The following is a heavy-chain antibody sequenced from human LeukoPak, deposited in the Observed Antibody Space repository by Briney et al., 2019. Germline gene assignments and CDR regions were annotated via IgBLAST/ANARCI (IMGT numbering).Heavy chain of an antibody. D-gene: IGHD3-3*01. CDR2: INPNSGGT. V-gene: IGHV1-2*02. CDR1: GYTFTSYD. CDR3: ARGRFLEWLLTTDAFDI. J-gene: IGHJ3*02. Sequence: ASVKVSCKASGYTFTSYDINWVRQATGQGLEWMGWINPNSGGTNYAQKFQGRVTMTRDTSISTAYMELSRLRSDDTAVYYCARGRFLEWLLTTDAFDIWGQGTMVTVSS.